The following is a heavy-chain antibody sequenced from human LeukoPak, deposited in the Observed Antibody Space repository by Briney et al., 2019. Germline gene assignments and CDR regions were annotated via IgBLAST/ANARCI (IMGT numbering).Heavy chain of an antibody. Sequence: GGSLRLSCAASGFTFSSYGMHWVRQAPGKGLEWVAVISYDGSNKYYADSVKGRFTISRDNSKNTLYLQMNSLRAEDTAVYYCAKDTFGWGTTTFYYYYGMDVWGQGTTVTVSS. V-gene: IGHV3-30*18. CDR3: AKDTFGWGTTTFYYYYGMDV. J-gene: IGHJ6*02. D-gene: IGHD1-7*01. CDR2: ISYDGSNK. CDR1: GFTFSSYG.